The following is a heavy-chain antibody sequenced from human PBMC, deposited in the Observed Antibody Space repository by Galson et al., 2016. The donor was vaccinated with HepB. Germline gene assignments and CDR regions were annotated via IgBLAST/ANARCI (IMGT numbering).Heavy chain of an antibody. CDR3: VRDRERSLDC. CDR2: ISTHSGTT. Sequence: SVKVSCKASGYTFTTYGITWVRQAPGQGLEWMGWISTHSGTTNHAPELQGRITMTTDTSASTAYMELANLKSDDTAIFYCVRDRERSLDCWGQGTLVTVSS. CDR1: GYTFTTYG. V-gene: IGHV1-18*01. J-gene: IGHJ4*02. D-gene: IGHD2-21*02.